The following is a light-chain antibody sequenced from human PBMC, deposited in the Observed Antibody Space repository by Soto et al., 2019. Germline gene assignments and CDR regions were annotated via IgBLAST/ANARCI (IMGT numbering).Light chain of an antibody. CDR1: QSVSSS. CDR2: DAS. J-gene: IGKJ4*01. Sequence: EIVLSQSPATLSLSPGERVTLSCRASQSVSSSLAWFQQKPGQAPRLLIYDASKRATGIPARFSGSGSGTDFTLTINSLEPEDFAVYYCQQRSNQRTFGGGTRVE. CDR3: QQRSNQRT. V-gene: IGKV3-11*01.